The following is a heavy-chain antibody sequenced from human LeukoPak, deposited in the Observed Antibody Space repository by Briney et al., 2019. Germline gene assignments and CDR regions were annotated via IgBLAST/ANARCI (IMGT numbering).Heavy chain of an antibody. CDR3: ARDGYDILTGYWGYYYYMDV. D-gene: IGHD3-9*01. CDR2: INPNSGGT. J-gene: IGHJ6*03. CDR1: GYTFTGYY. Sequence: ASVKVSCKASGYTFTGYYMHWVRQAPGQGLEWMGWINPNSGGTNYAQEFQGRVTMTRDTSISTAYMELSRLRSDDTAVYYCARDGYDILTGYWGYYYYMDVWGKGTTVTISS. V-gene: IGHV1-2*02.